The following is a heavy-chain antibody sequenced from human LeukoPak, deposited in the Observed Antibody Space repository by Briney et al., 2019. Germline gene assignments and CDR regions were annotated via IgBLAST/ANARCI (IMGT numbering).Heavy chain of an antibody. CDR1: GYSISSGYY. J-gene: IGHJ4*02. CDR2: IYHSGST. Sequence: PSETLSLTCAVSGYSISSGYYWCWIRQPPGKGLEWIGSIYHSGSTYYNPPLKSRVTISVDTSKNQFALKLSSVTAADTAVYYCARVADLIVGATGDYWGQGTLVTVSS. D-gene: IGHD1-26*01. CDR3: ARVADLIVGATGDY. V-gene: IGHV4-38-2*01.